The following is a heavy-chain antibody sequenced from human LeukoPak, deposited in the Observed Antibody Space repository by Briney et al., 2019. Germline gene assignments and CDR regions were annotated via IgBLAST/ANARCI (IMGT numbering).Heavy chain of an antibody. D-gene: IGHD3-9*01. CDR2: INPNSGGT. Sequence: ASVKVSCKASGYTFTGYYMHWVRQAPGQGPEWMGWINPNSGGTNYAQKFQGRVTMTTDTSTSTAYMELRSLRSDDTAVYYCARDHPGVDFDWLLPYFDYWGQGTLVTVSS. CDR1: GYTFTGYY. J-gene: IGHJ4*02. V-gene: IGHV1-2*02. CDR3: ARDHPGVDFDWLLPYFDY.